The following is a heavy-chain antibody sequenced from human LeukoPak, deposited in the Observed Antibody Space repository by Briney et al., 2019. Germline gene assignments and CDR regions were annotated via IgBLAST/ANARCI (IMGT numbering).Heavy chain of an antibody. CDR3: ARGMYYDILTGYNWFDP. J-gene: IGHJ5*02. Sequence: ASVKVSCKASGYTFTGYYMHWVRQAPGQGLEWMGWMNPNSGNTGYAQKFQGRVTITRNTSISTAYMELSSLRSEDTAVYYCARGMYYDILTGYNWFDPWGQGTLVTVSS. CDR2: MNPNSGNT. CDR1: GYTFTGYY. D-gene: IGHD3-9*01. V-gene: IGHV1-8*03.